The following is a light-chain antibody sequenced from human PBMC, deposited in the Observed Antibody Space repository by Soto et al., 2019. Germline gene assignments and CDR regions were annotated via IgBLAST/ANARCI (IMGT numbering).Light chain of an antibody. CDR2: EVT. CDR3: ISYASSNNFVV. J-gene: IGLJ2*01. V-gene: IGLV2-8*01. Sequence: QSALTQPPSASGSPGQSVTISCTGTSSDVGGYNYVSWFRQHPGKAPKLMIYEVTKRPSGVPDRFSGSKSGNTASLTVSGLQAEDEADYYCISYASSNNFVVFGGGTKVTVL. CDR1: SSDVGGYNY.